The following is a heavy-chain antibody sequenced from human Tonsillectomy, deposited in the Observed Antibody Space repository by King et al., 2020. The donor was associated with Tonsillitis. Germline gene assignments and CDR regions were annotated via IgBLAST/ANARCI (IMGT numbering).Heavy chain of an antibody. CDR1: GGSISSSGHY. D-gene: IGHD3-3*01. Sequence: QMQLQESGPGLVKSSETLSLTCTVSGGSISSSGHYWGWIRQPPGKGLEWIGSFYYSGRTSYNPSLRSRVTISEDTSKNQFSLKLRSVSAADTAVYYCARQNFWSAYSTYLYYFDYWGQGALVTVSS. J-gene: IGHJ4*02. V-gene: IGHV4-39*01. CDR2: FYYSGRT. CDR3: ARQNFWSAYSTYLYYFDY.